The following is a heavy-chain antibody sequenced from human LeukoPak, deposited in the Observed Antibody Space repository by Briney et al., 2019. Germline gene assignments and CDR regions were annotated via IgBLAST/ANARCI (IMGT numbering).Heavy chain of an antibody. CDR3: ARADYYDSSGFVAGNAFDI. Sequence: GGSLRLSCAASGFTFSSYAMHWVRQAPGKGLEWVAVISYDGSNKYYADSVKGRFTISRDNSKNTLYLQMNSLRAEDTAVYYCARADYYDSSGFVAGNAFDIWGQGTMVTVSS. CDR1: GFTFSSYA. D-gene: IGHD3-22*01. CDR2: ISYDGSNK. V-gene: IGHV3-30-3*01. J-gene: IGHJ3*02.